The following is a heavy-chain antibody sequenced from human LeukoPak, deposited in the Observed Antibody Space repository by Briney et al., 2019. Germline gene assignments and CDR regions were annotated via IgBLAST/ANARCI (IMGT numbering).Heavy chain of an antibody. D-gene: IGHD2-15*01. CDR2: ICYDGSNT. Sequence: GGSLRLSCAASGFTFHNYGMHWVRQAPGKGLEWVALICYDGSNTYYADSVKGRFTISRENSNNTLYLQMNRLRAEDTAVYYCARDQQRFCSGGTCYLGFEYWGQGSLVTVSS. J-gene: IGHJ4*02. CDR3: ARDQQRFCSGGTCYLGFEY. V-gene: IGHV3-33*08. CDR1: GFTFHNYG.